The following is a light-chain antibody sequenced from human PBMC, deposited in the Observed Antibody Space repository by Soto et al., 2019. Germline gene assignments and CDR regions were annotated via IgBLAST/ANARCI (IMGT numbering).Light chain of an antibody. V-gene: IGKV4-1*01. J-gene: IGKJ4*01. CDR2: WAS. CDR1: QSVLYSSNNKNY. Sequence: DIVMTQSPDSLAVSLGERATINCKSSQSVLYSSNNKNYIAWYQQKPGQPPKLLIYWASTRESGVPDRFSGSGSGTDFTLTISSLQAEDVAAYYCQQYYSSPLTFGGGTKVEIK. CDR3: QQYYSSPLT.